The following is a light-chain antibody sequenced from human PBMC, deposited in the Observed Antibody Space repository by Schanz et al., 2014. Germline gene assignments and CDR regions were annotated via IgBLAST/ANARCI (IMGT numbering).Light chain of an antibody. V-gene: IGLV2-11*01. CDR1: SSDVGTYNY. J-gene: IGLJ3*02. CDR3: CSYAGSLWV. Sequence: QSALTQPRSVSGSPGQSVTISCTGTSSDVGTYNYVSWYQQHPGKAPKLMIYEVSKRPSGVPNRFSGSKSGNTASLTVSGLQAEDEADYYCCSYAGSLWVFGGGTKVTVL. CDR2: EVS.